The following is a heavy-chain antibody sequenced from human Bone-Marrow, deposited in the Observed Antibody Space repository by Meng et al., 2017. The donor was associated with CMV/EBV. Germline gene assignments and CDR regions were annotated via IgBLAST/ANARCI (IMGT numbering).Heavy chain of an antibody. Sequence: ASGLTFEDYGMSWVRQAPGKGLEWVYGINWNGGSTGYEDSVKGRFTISRDNAKNSPYLQMNSLRAEDTALYYCARAHSSGWSYFDYWGQGTLVTVSS. V-gene: IGHV3-20*03. J-gene: IGHJ4*02. CDR1: GLTFEDYG. CDR2: INWNGGST. D-gene: IGHD6-19*01. CDR3: ARAHSSGWSYFDY.